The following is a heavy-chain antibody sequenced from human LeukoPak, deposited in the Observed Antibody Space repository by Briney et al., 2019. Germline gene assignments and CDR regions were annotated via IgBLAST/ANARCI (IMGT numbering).Heavy chain of an antibody. V-gene: IGHV4-31*03. Sequence: SETLSLTCTVSRGSISRGGYQWHWIRQRPGEGLEWIGFIYSTGVTDYNPSLKSRFPLSVDTSDNQFSLRVPSVTVADTAVYFCATSSNYYYLDYWGQGMLVTVSP. CDR3: ATSSNYYYLDY. J-gene: IGHJ4*02. D-gene: IGHD4-11*01. CDR2: IYSTGVT. CDR1: RGSISRGGYQ.